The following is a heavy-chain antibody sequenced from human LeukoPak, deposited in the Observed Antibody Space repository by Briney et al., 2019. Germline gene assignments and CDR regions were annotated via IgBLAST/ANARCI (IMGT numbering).Heavy chain of an antibody. J-gene: IGHJ3*02. CDR2: ISGSGGST. CDR3: GRSIYASGSSYTFDI. Sequence: GGSLRLSCAASGFTFSSYAMSWVRQAPGKAPEWVSGISGSGGSTYSADSVKGRFITSRDNSKNTLYVQMNTLRAEDTAVYYCGRSIYASGSSYTFDIWGQGTMVTVSS. CDR1: GFTFSSYA. V-gene: IGHV3-23*01. D-gene: IGHD3-10*01.